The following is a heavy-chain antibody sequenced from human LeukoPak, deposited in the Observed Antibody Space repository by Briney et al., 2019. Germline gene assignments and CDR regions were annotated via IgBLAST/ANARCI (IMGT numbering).Heavy chain of an antibody. CDR3: ARARYANAWYAFDI. J-gene: IGHJ3*02. CDR2: LSHSGSS. CDR1: GGSISSYY. Sequence: SETLSLTCTVSGGSISSYYWSWIRQPPGRGLEWIGYLSHSGSSDSNPSLKSRVTILVDTSKNQFSLKLTSVTAADTAVYYCARARYANAWYAFDIWGQGTMVTVSS. D-gene: IGHD2-2*01. V-gene: IGHV4-59*01.